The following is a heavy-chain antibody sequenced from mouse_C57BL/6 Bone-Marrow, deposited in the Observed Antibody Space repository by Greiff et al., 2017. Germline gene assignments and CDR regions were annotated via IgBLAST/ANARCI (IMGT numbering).Heavy chain of an antibody. CDR2: IYPRSGNT. Sequence: QVQLQQSGAELARPGASVKLSCKASGYTFTSYGISWVKQRTGQGLEWIGEIYPRSGNTYYNEKFKGKATLTADKSSSTAYMELRRLTSENSAVYFCAIHSSTIAWFAYWGQGPLVTVS. D-gene: IGHD2-5*01. J-gene: IGHJ3*01. V-gene: IGHV1-81*01. CDR3: AIHSSTIAWFAY. CDR1: GYTFTSYG.